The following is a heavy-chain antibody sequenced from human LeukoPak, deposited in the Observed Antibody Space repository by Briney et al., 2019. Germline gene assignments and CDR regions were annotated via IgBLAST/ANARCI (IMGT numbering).Heavy chain of an antibody. V-gene: IGHV4-59*08. CDR3: ARHVGGAVAGSFFDY. CDR1: DGSINGYY. J-gene: IGHJ4*02. CDR2: MYSGGTT. Sequence: PSETLSLTCTVSDGSINGYYWSWIRQPPGKGLDWIGYMYSGGTTNYSPSLKSRVTISEDTSKNQFSLKLTSVTAADTAVYYCARHVGGAVAGSFFDYWGQGTLVTVSS. D-gene: IGHD6-19*01.